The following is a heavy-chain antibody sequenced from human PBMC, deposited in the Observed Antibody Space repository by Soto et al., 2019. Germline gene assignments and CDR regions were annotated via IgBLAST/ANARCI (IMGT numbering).Heavy chain of an antibody. CDR3: AHKDPAADLTFDY. Sequence: QITLKESGPTLVKPTQTLTLTCTFSGFSLTTSGVGVGWIRQPPGKALEWLALIYWNDDQYYIPSLKTRLTITKDASRNQVVLTMTNMDPGDTATYYCAHKDPAADLTFDYWGQGSLLTVSS. CDR1: GFSLTTSGVG. D-gene: IGHD6-13*01. J-gene: IGHJ4*02. V-gene: IGHV2-5*01. CDR2: IYWNDDQ.